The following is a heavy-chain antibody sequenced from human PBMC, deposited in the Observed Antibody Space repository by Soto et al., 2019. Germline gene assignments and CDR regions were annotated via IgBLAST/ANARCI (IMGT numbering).Heavy chain of an antibody. D-gene: IGHD6-6*01. Sequence: GGSLRLSCAASGFTFSTYAMSWVRQAPGKGLEWVSAISGSGSTTYYADSVKGRFTFSRDNSKNTLFLQMNSLRAEDTAIYYCAGERALIPARRNWYFDLWGRGTLVTVSS. CDR1: GFTFSTYA. V-gene: IGHV3-23*01. J-gene: IGHJ2*01. CDR2: ISGSGSTT. CDR3: AGERALIPARRNWYFDL.